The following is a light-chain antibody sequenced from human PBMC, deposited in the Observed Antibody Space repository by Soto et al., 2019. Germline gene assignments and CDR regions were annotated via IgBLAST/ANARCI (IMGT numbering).Light chain of an antibody. V-gene: IGLV1-40*01. CDR3: QSYDSSLTGWV. J-gene: IGLJ3*02. CDR1: SSNIGAGYA. Sequence: QSVLTQPPSVSGAPGQRVTISCTGSSSNIGAGYAVHWYQQLPGIAPKLLIFDNSNRPSGVPDRLSGSKSGTSASLSIIGLQAEDEADYYCQSYDSSLTGWVFGGGTQLTVL. CDR2: DNS.